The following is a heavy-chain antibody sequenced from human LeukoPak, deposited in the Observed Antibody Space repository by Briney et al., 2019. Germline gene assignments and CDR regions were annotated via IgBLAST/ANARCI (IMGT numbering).Heavy chain of an antibody. CDR2: INTSTGNP. D-gene: IGHD3-9*01. CDR3: ARVRALGYYDILTGYEDY. J-gene: IGHJ4*02. CDR1: GYTFTSYA. V-gene: IGHV7-4-1*02. Sequence: ASVKVSYKASGYTFTSYAMNWVRQAPGQRLEGMGWINTSTGNPTYAQGFTGRFVFSLDTSVSTAYLQISSLKAEDTAVYYCARVRALGYYDILTGYEDYWGQGTLVTVSS.